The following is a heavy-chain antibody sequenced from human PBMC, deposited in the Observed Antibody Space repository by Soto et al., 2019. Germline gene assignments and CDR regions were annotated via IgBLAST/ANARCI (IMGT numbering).Heavy chain of an antibody. V-gene: IGHV3-53*02. J-gene: IGHJ6*02. CDR3: AKKPPSSIQGWAFGMDV. Sequence: EVQLVETGGGLIQPGGSLRLSCLASGFSVTTNYIIWVRQPPGQGLEWVSTTFTGGSTHYADSVKGRFSISRDNSKNTVYLQMNNSRGEDTAVYYCAKKPPSSIQGWAFGMDVWGQGTTVSVSS. CDR2: TFTGGST. D-gene: IGHD1-26*01. CDR1: GFSVTTNY.